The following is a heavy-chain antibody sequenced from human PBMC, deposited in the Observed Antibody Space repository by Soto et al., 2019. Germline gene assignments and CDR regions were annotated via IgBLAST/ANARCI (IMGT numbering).Heavy chain of an antibody. D-gene: IGHD3-3*01. CDR3: ARGDRSPYYDFWSGYPGGYHGMDV. J-gene: IGHJ6*02. V-gene: IGHV4-34*01. CDR1: GGSFSGYY. Sequence: SETLSLTCAVYGGSFSGYYWSWIRQPPGKGLEWIGEINHSGSTNYNPSLKSRVTISVDTSKNQFSLKLSSVTAADTAVYYCARGDRSPYYDFWSGYPGGYHGMDVWGQGTTVTVSS. CDR2: INHSGST.